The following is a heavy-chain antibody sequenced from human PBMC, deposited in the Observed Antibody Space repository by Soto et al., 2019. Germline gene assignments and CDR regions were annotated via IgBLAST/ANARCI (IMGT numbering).Heavy chain of an antibody. CDR3: ATHPQYYDSSGYSFPGY. CDR2: INPSGGST. Sequence: GASVKVSCKASGYTFTSYYMHWVRQAPGQGLEWMGIINPSGGSTSYAQKFQGRVTMTRDTSTSTVYMELSSLRSEDTAVYYCATHPQYYDSSGYSFPGYWGQGTLVTVSS. J-gene: IGHJ4*02. CDR1: GYTFTSYY. D-gene: IGHD3-22*01. V-gene: IGHV1-46*01.